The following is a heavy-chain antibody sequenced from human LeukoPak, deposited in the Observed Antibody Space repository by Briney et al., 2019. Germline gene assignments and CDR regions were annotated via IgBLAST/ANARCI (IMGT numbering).Heavy chain of an antibody. J-gene: IGHJ4*02. V-gene: IGHV4-39*01. D-gene: IGHD2-2*02. CDR2: IYYGGST. Sequence: PSETLSLTCTVSGGSISSSSYYWGWIRQPPGKGLEWIGSIYYGGSTYYNPSLKSRVTISVDTSKNQFSLKLSSVTAADTAVYYCARRSSYKYYFDYWGQGTLVTVSS. CDR1: GGSISSSSYY. CDR3: ARRSSYKYYFDY.